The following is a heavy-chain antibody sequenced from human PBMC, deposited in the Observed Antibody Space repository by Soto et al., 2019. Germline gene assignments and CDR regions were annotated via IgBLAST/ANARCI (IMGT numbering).Heavy chain of an antibody. J-gene: IGHJ4*02. CDR1: GFTFSSYG. CDR3: ARDEKGLDN. V-gene: IGHV3-33*01. Sequence: QVQLVESGGGVVQPGRSLRLSCAASGFTFSSYGMHWVRQAPGKGLEWVAVIWYDGRNKYYADSVKGRFTISRDNSKNTLYLQMNSLRAEDTAVYYCARDEKGLDNWGQGTLVTVSS. D-gene: IGHD3-9*01. CDR2: IWYDGRNK.